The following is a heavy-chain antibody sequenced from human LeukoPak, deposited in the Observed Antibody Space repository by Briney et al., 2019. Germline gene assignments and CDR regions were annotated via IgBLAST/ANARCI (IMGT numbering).Heavy chain of an antibody. CDR1: GGSISGYY. D-gene: IGHD3-22*01. V-gene: IGHV4-4*07. CDR3: ARGDRDLGY. CDR2: IYTSETT. Sequence: PSETLSLTCTVSGGSISGYYWTWIRQPAGRRLEWIGRIYTSETTHYNPSLKSRVTMSLDTSKNQFSLKLTSVTAADTAVYYCARGDRDLGYWGQGAPVAASS. J-gene: IGHJ4*02.